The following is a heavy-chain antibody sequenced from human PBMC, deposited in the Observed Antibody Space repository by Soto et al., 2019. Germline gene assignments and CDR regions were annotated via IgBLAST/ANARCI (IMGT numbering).Heavy chain of an antibody. CDR1: GVSVVSSSW. J-gene: IGHJ4*02. Sequence: NPSETLSLTCGVSGVSVVSSSWWSWVRQSPGKGLEWIGEVYLTGTTRYNPSLKGRVTISIDKSKNHVSLTLSSVTAADAAVYYCARGFQYWLPTFDWGQGIRVTVSS. CDR3: ARGFQYWLPTFD. D-gene: IGHD2-8*02. V-gene: IGHV4-4*02. CDR2: VYLTGTT.